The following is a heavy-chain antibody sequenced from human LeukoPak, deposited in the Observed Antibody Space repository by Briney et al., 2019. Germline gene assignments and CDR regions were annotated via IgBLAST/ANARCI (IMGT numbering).Heavy chain of an antibody. CDR1: GFTFSSYG. D-gene: IGHD4-17*01. Sequence: GGPLRLSCAASGFTFSSYGMHWVRQAPGKGLEWVAFIRYDGSNKYYADSVKGRFTISRDSPNNTLYLQITSLRAEDTAIYYCAKEGLLYGDQYYFDSWGQGTLVTVSS. V-gene: IGHV3-30*02. CDR2: IRYDGSNK. J-gene: IGHJ4*02. CDR3: AKEGLLYGDQYYFDS.